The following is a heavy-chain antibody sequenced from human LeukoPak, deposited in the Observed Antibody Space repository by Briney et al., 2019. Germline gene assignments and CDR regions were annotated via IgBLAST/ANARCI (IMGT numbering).Heavy chain of an antibody. CDR2: ISPGGNTI. V-gene: IGHV3-11*01. CDR1: GFTFSDYH. CDR3: AAGRDIAVAGPGGYFDY. Sequence: GASLRLSCAASGFTFSDYHMNWIRQAPGKGLEWVSYISPGGNTIYFADSVNGRFTLSRDSARNSLSLQMNSLTAEDTAVYYCAAGRDIAVAGPGGYFDYWGRGTLVTVSS. D-gene: IGHD6-19*01. J-gene: IGHJ4*02.